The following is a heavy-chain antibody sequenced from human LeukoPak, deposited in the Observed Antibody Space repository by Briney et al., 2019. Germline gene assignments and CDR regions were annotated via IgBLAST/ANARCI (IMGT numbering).Heavy chain of an antibody. J-gene: IGHJ4*02. V-gene: IGHV3-30*18. CDR1: GFIFSTYG. CDR3: AKDTRKGEQLVSGDFDY. D-gene: IGHD6-6*01. CDR2: ISNDGSNK. Sequence: GGSLRLSCAASGFIFSTYGIHWVRQAPGKGLEWVAVISNDGSNKYYADSVKGRFTISRDNSKNTLYLQMNSLRAEDTAVYYCAKDTRKGEQLVSGDFDYWGQGTLVTVSS.